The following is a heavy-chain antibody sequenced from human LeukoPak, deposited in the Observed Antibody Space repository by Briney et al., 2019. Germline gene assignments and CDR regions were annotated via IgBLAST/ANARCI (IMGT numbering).Heavy chain of an antibody. D-gene: IGHD5-12*01. CDR1: GYSLTDYY. J-gene: IGHJ6*02. CDR2: INPNSGGR. V-gene: IGHV1-2*04. CDR3: ARARERIVATISYYGMDV. Sequence: ASVKVSCKASGYSLTDYYIHWMRQSPGQGLEWMGWINPNSGGRNYAQKFQGWVTMTRDTSISTAYMELSRLRSDDTAVYYCARARERIVATISYYGMDVWGQGTTVTVSS.